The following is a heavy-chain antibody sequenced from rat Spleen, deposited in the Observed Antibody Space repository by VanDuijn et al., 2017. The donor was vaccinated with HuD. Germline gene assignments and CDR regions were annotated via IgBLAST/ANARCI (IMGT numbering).Heavy chain of an antibody. CDR2: INSAGST. CDR1: GYSITSSYR. CDR3: ARHDNYYSSPRFPY. J-gene: IGHJ3*01. V-gene: IGHV3-3*01. D-gene: IGHD1-2*01. Sequence: EVQLQESGPGLVKPSQSLSLTCSVTGYSITSSYRWNWIRKFPGNKLEWMGYINSAGSTNYNPSLKSRISITRDTSKNQFFLQVNSVTTEDTATYYCARHDNYYSSPRFPYWGQGTLVTVSS.